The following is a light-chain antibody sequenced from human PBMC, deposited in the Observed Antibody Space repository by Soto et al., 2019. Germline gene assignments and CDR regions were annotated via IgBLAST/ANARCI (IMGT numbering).Light chain of an antibody. Sequence: QLVLTQSPSASASLGASVKLTCTLSSGHSSYAIAWLQQQLEKGPRYLMKVNSDGSHIKGDGIPDRFAGSSSGAERYLTISSLQSEDEADYYCQTWGTGIQVFGGGTKLTVL. CDR3: QTWGTGIQV. CDR1: SGHSSYA. CDR2: VNSDGSH. V-gene: IGLV4-69*01. J-gene: IGLJ3*02.